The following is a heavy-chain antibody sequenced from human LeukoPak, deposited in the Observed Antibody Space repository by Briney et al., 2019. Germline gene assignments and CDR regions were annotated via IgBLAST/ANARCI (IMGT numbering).Heavy chain of an antibody. Sequence: GGSLRLSCAASGFTFSSYGMHWVRQAPGQGLEWVAVISYDGSNKYYADSVKGRFTISRDNSKNTLYLQMNSLRAEDTAVYYCAKAGGTQSAYSAFDIWGQGTMVTVSS. CDR1: GFTFSSYG. V-gene: IGHV3-30*18. CDR3: AKAGGTQSAYSAFDI. J-gene: IGHJ3*02. D-gene: IGHD1-1*01. CDR2: ISYDGSNK.